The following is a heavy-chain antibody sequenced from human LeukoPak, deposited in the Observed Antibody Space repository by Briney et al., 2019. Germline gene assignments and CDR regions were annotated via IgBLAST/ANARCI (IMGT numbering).Heavy chain of an antibody. CDR3: ARDLTYYDFWSGYAHYGMDV. CDR2: IYSGVST. J-gene: IGHJ6*02. D-gene: IGHD3-3*01. V-gene: IGHV3-53*01. Sequence: GGSLRLSCAASGFTLSSNYMSWVRQAPGKGLEWVSVIYSGVSTYYADSVKGRFTISRDNSKNTLYLQVNSLRAEDTAVYYCARDLTYYDFWSGYAHYGMDVWGQGTTVTVSS. CDR1: GFTLSSNY.